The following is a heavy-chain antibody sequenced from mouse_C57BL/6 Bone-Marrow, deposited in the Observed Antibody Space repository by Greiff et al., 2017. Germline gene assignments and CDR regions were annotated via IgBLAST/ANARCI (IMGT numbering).Heavy chain of an antibody. CDR2: IDPSDSYT. CDR3: ARGGYYAMDY. V-gene: IGHV1-69*01. J-gene: IGHJ4*01. CDR1: GYTFTSYW. Sequence: QVQLQQPGAELVMPGASVKLSCKASGYTFTSYWMHWVKQRPGQGLEWIGEIDPSDSYTNYNQKFKGKSTLTVDKSSSTAYMQLSSLTSEDSAVYYCARGGYYAMDYWGQGTSVTASS.